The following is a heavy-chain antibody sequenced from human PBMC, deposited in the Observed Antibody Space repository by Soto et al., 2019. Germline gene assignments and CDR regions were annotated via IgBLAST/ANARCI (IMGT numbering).Heavy chain of an antibody. Sequence: PSETLSLTCSASGGSISGSYWSWIRQSPGKGLEWLGYVYYTGSTNYSPSLRSRVSISVDTSKNEFSLRLSSVTAADTAVYFCAGSDSVRGAHIDSWGQGTQVTVSS. V-gene: IGHV4-59*01. CDR2: VYYTGST. D-gene: IGHD1-26*01. CDR1: GGSISGSY. CDR3: AGSDSVRGAHIDS. J-gene: IGHJ4*02.